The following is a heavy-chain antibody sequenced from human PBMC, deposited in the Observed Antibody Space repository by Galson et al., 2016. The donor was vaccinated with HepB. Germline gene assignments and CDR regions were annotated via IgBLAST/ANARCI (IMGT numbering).Heavy chain of an antibody. Sequence: SLRLSCAVSGFSLSNYEMNWVRQAPGKGLEWLAYSRYSGTIYYADSVKGRFTLTRDNAENSLHLQMINVRADDTAVYYCVRGTGKSWFGYKRSYYYTMEVWGRGTTVIVSS. V-gene: IGHV3-48*03. CDR3: VRGTGKSWFGYKRSYYYTMEV. CDR2: SRYSGTI. J-gene: IGHJ6*02. D-gene: IGHD3-10*01. CDR1: GFSLSNYE.